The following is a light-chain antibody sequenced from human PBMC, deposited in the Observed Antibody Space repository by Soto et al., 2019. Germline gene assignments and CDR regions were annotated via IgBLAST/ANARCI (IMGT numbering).Light chain of an antibody. CDR1: QSVSSY. Sequence: EFVLTQPPATLSLSPGETATLSCRASQSVSSYLAWYQQKPGQAPRLLIYDASNRATGIPARFSGTGSGTDFTLTINNLEPEDFAVYYCQVRTNWSIAFGRGTRLENK. CDR3: QVRTNWSIA. V-gene: IGKV3-11*01. J-gene: IGKJ5*01. CDR2: DAS.